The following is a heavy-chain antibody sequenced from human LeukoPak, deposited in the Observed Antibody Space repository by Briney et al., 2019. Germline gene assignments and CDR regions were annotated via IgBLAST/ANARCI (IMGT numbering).Heavy chain of an antibody. CDR1: GFTFSSYG. D-gene: IGHD4-17*01. J-gene: IGHJ4*02. Sequence: GRSLRLSCAASGFTFSSYGMHWVRQAPGKGLEWVAVISYDGSNKYYADSVKGRFTISRDNSKNTLYLQMNSLRAEDTAVYYCAREGGFYGVNFDYWGQGTLVTVSS. CDR2: ISYDGSNK. V-gene: IGHV3-30*03. CDR3: AREGGFYGVNFDY.